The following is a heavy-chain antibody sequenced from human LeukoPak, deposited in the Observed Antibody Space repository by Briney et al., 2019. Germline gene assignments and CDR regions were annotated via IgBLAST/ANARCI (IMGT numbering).Heavy chain of an antibody. D-gene: IGHD5-12*01. CDR3: ARGDYYSGYAGAYYDC. V-gene: IGHV1-2*02. CDR2: INPNTGDT. CDR1: GYGFTAYY. Sequence: ASVTVSCTASGYGFTAYYIHWVRQAPGQGLEWMGWINPNTGDTNFAQKFKGRVTVTRDTSITTAYMELSRLRSDDTAVYYCARGDYYSGYAGAYYDCWGQGTLVTVSS. J-gene: IGHJ4*02.